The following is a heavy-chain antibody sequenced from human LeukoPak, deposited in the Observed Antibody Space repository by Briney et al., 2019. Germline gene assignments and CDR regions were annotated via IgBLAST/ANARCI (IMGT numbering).Heavy chain of an antibody. CDR3: ARHGPLDSHYFDY. V-gene: IGHV4-30-2*01. J-gene: IGHJ4*02. CDR1: GGSISSGGYY. Sequence: PSQTLSLTCTVSGGSISSGGYYWSWIRQPPGKGLEWIGYIYHSGSTYYNPSLKSRVTISVDRSKNQFSLKLSSVTAADTAVYSCARHGPLDSHYFDYWGQGTLVTVSS. D-gene: IGHD3-3*01. CDR2: IYHSGST.